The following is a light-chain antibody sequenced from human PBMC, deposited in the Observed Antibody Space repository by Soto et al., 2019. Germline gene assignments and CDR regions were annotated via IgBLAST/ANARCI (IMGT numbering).Light chain of an antibody. CDR3: QHWGSAWT. Sequence: EIVWTQSPGTLSLSPGERATLSCRASQSVSSSYLAWYQQKPGQAPRLLIYGASSRATGIPDWFSGSGPGTDFTLTISRLESEDVAVYYCQHWGSAWTCGQGTKVEIK. CDR2: GAS. V-gene: IGKV3-20*01. J-gene: IGKJ1*01. CDR1: QSVSSSY.